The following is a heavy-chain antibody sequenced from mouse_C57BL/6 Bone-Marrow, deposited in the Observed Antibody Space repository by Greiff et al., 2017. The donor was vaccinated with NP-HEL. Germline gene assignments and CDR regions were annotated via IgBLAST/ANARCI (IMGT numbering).Heavy chain of an antibody. Sequence: QVHVKQSGAELARPGASVKLSCKASGYTFTSYGISWVKQRTGQGLEWIGEIYPRSGNTYYNEKFKGKATLTADKSSSTAYMELRSLTSEDSAVYFCAKEGAGAMDYWGQGTSVTVSS. CDR2: IYPRSGNT. J-gene: IGHJ4*01. V-gene: IGHV1-81*01. D-gene: IGHD6-1*01. CDR1: GYTFTSYG. CDR3: AKEGAGAMDY.